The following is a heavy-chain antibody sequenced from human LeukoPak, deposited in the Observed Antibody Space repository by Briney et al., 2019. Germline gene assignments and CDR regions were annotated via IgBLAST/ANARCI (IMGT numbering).Heavy chain of an antibody. V-gene: IGHV1-2*06. CDR2: INPNSGGT. J-gene: IGHJ5*02. CDR1: GYTFTGYY. D-gene: IGHD2-8*01. CDR3: ARVGDCTNGVCYNNWFDP. Sequence: GASVKVSCKXSGYTFTGYYMHWVRQAPGQGLEWMGRINPNSGGTNYAQKFQGRVTMTRDTSISTAYMELSRLRSDDTAVYYCARVGDCTNGVCYNNWFDPWGQGTLVTVSS.